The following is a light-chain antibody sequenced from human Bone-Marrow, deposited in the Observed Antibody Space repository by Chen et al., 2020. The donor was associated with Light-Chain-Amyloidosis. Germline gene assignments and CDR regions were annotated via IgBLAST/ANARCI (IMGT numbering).Light chain of an antibody. J-gene: IGLJ1*01. CDR2: EVT. CDR3: CSYQGCCNPYV. CDR1: SSDVGVYNL. V-gene: IGLV2-23*02. Sequence: QSALTQPASVSGSPGQSITLPCAGTSSDVGVYNLVSWYPQHTGKAPKLMNYEVTKRPSGVYTCFSGSKSGNTASLTISGLQAEDEADYYCCSYQGCCNPYVFGTGTKVTVL.